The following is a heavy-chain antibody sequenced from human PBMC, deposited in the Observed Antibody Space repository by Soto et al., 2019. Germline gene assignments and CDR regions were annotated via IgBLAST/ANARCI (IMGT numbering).Heavy chain of an antibody. V-gene: IGHV1-18*01. CDR2: ISAYNGNT. J-gene: IGHJ4*02. D-gene: IGHD3-3*01. Sequence: QVQLVQSGAEVKKPGASVKVSCKASGYTFTSYGTSWVRQAPGQGLEWMGWISAYNGNTNYAQKLQGRVTMTTDTSTSTAYMELRSLRSDDTAVYYCARDDSVSSPHTPVLRFLEWFLDYWGQGTLVTVSS. CDR3: ARDDSVSSPHTPVLRFLEWFLDY. CDR1: GYTFTSYG.